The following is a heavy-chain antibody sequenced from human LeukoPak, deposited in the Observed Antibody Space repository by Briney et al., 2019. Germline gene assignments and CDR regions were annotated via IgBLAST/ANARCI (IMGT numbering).Heavy chain of an antibody. CDR2: INHSGST. V-gene: IGHV4-34*01. CDR3: ARWPYGGNSASDY. D-gene: IGHD4-23*01. J-gene: IGHJ4*02. Sequence: SETLSLTCTVSGGSISSYYWSWIRQPPGKGLEWIGEINHSGSTNYNPSLKSRVTVSVDTSKNQFSLKLSSVTAADTAVYYCARWPYGGNSASDYWGQGTLVTVSS. CDR1: GGSISSYY.